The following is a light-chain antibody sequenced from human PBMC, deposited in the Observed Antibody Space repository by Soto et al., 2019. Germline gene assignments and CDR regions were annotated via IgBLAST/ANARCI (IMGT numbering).Light chain of an antibody. CDR1: QSISNY. Sequence: DLQMTQYQSSLSASVGDRVTITCRASQSISNYLNWYQQKPGKAPKLLIYAASSLQSGVPSRFSGSGSGTDFTLTITSLQPEDFATYYCQQSYSSSTRTFGQGTKVDIK. J-gene: IGKJ1*01. V-gene: IGKV1-39*01. CDR2: AAS. CDR3: QQSYSSSTRT.